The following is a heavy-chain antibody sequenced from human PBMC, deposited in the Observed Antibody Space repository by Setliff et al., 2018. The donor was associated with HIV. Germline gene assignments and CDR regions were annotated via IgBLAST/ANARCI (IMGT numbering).Heavy chain of an antibody. CDR3: ARDAIWGSYRYGWFDP. D-gene: IGHD3-16*02. J-gene: IGHJ5*02. CDR2: VKSDRDGGTV. V-gene: IGHV3-15*07. CDR1: GFTFNMAW. Sequence: GGSLRLSCAASGFTFNMAWMNWVRQAPGKALEWVGRVKSDRDGGTVDYAAPVKGRFTISIDDSKTTLYLQMNSLKTEDSAVYYCARDAIWGSYRYGWFDPWGQGTLVTVSS.